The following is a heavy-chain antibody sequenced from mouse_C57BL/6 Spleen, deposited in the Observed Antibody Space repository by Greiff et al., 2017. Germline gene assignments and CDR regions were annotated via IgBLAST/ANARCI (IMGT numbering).Heavy chain of an antibody. CDR3: ALYYYGSSYYFDY. D-gene: IGHD1-1*01. J-gene: IGHJ2*01. Sequence: VQLKESGAELVKPGASVKLSCTASGFNIKDYYMHWVKQRTEQGLEWIGRIDPEDGETKYAPKFQGKATITADTSANTAYLQRSSLTSEDTAVYYCALYYYGSSYYFDYWGQGTTRTVSS. V-gene: IGHV14-2*01. CDR2: IDPEDGET. CDR1: GFNIKDYY.